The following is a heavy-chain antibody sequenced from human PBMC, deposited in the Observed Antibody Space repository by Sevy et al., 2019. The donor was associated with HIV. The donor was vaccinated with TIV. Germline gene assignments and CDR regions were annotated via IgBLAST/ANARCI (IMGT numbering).Heavy chain of an antibody. J-gene: IGHJ4*02. CDR3: ARRFFDV. Sequence: GGSLRLSCAASGFTFDTYWMQWVRQAPGKGLEWVANIRQDGGEIYYSDSVKGRFTISRDNAKESLFLQMTNLKVEVSGIYYCARRFFDVWGQGVLFTVSS. D-gene: IGHD3-16*01. CDR2: IRQDGGEI. CDR1: GFTFDTYW. V-gene: IGHV3-7*01.